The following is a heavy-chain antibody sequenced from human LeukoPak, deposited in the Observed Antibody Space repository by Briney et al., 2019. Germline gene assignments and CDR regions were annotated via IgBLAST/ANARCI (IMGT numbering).Heavy chain of an antibody. D-gene: IGHD6-13*01. CDR2: ISASGGST. CDR3: ARTRAGSVDI. J-gene: IGHJ3*02. CDR1: GFTFSTYA. Sequence: GGSLRLSCSASGFTFSTYAMHWVRQAPGEGLEWVSTISASGGSTYYADSVKGRFTISRDNSKSTLYLQMNSLRAEDTAVYYCARTRAGSVDIWGQGTMVTVSS. V-gene: IGHV3-23*01.